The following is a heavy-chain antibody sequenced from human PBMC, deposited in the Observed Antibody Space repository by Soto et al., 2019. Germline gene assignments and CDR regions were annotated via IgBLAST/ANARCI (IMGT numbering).Heavy chain of an antibody. CDR3: AKVVRERYCISTSCYGYYYYGMDV. CDR2: ISFDGSNK. Sequence: GGSLRLSCAASGFTFSSYDMHWVRQAPGKGLEWVAVISFDGSNKYYADSVKGRFTISRDNSKNTLYLQMNSLRAEDTAVYYCAKVVRERYCISTSCYGYYYYGMDVWGQGTTVTSP. CDR1: GFTFSSYD. V-gene: IGHV3-30*18. D-gene: IGHD2-2*01. J-gene: IGHJ6*02.